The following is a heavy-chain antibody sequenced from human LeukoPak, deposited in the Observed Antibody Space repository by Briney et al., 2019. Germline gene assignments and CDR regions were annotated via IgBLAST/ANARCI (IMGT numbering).Heavy chain of an antibody. D-gene: IGHD6-19*01. Sequence: GGSLRLSCAASGFTFSSSPMHWLRQAPGQGLDGVAVLSYDGSIKSYADSVKGRFTISRDTSKNTLYLQMNSLRAEDTAVYYCARDLVAGSPDYFDYWGQGTLVTVSS. V-gene: IGHV3-30-3*01. CDR2: LSYDGSIK. CDR1: GFTFSSSP. J-gene: IGHJ4*02. CDR3: ARDLVAGSPDYFDY.